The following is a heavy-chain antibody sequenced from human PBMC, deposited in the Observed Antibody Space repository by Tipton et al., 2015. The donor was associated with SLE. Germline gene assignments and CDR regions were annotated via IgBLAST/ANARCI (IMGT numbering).Heavy chain of an antibody. J-gene: IGHJ6*03. CDR2: FNHTGST. CDR3: ARGVAGYYFYYYMDV. CDR1: GASNSSDNYY. D-gene: IGHD3-10*01. V-gene: IGHV4-39*07. Sequence: GLVKPSETLSLTCTVSGASNSSDNYYWGWIRQSPGRGLEWIGEFNHTGSTNYNPSLKSRATISVDTSKNQLSLKLTSVTAADTAVYYCARGVAGYYFYYYMDVWGKGTTVTISS.